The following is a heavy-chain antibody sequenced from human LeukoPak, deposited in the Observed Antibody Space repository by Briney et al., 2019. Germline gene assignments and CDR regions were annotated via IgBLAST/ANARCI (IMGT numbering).Heavy chain of an antibody. CDR1: GYTFTGYY. CDR2: INPNSGDT. D-gene: IGHD1-1*01. V-gene: IGHV1-2*02. J-gene: IGHJ4*02. CDR3: TILGYPFDY. Sequence: ASVKVSCKASGYTFTGYYIHWVRQAPGQGLEWMGWINPNSGDTNYAQKFQGRVTMTRDTSISTAYMELSRLRSDDTAVFYCTILGYPFDYWGQGTLVTVSS.